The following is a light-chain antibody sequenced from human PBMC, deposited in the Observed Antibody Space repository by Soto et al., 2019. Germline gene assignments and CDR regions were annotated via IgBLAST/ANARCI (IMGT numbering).Light chain of an antibody. CDR1: QSVSTD. Sequence: DIVLTQSPVTLSASPGESATLSCRASQSVSTDLAWYQQRPGQAPRLLLYGAYIRAVGIPARFSGSGSGAEFTLTIRSLQSEDFALCFCQQYNDWPRTFGQGTKVDIK. CDR2: GAY. J-gene: IGKJ1*01. V-gene: IGKV3-15*01. CDR3: QQYNDWPRT.